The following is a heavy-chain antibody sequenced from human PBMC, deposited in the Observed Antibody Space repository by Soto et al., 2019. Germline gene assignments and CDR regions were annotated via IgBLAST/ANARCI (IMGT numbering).Heavy chain of an antibody. J-gene: IGHJ6*02. CDR2: IIPIFGTA. V-gene: IGHV1-69*13. CDR3: ARHQLPNPAPHYYYYRMDV. Sequence: SVKVSCNASGGTFSSYAISWVRQAPGQGLEWMGGIIPIFGTANYAQKFQGRVTITADESTSTAYMELSSLRSEDTAVYYCARHQLPNPAPHYYYYRMDVWGQGTTVTVSS. D-gene: IGHD2-2*01. CDR1: GGTFSSYA.